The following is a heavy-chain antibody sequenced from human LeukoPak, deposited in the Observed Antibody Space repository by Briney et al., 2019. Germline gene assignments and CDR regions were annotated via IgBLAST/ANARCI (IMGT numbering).Heavy chain of an antibody. CDR1: GGTFSSYG. Sequence: GASVKVSCKASGGTFSSYGISWIRQSPGQRLEWMGDIVPMFGKSNYAQKFQGRLTITADESTNTAYMELTSLTFEDTAVYYCAREFEGHLPAFGDWGQGTLVTVSS. J-gene: IGHJ4*02. D-gene: IGHD3-10*01. CDR2: IVPMFGKS. V-gene: IGHV1-69*13. CDR3: AREFEGHLPAFGD.